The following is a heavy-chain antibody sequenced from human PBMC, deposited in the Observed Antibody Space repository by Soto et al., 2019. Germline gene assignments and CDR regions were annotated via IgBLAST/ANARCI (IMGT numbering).Heavy chain of an antibody. CDR2: VYHSGNT. J-gene: IGHJ4*02. CDR3: ARDPGTYRYYFDY. V-gene: IGHV4-38-2*02. Sequence: SSETLSLTCAVSGYSIRDGYFWAWIRQPPGEGLEWIGTVYHSGNTFYNPSLRGRVTMSLDTSNNHYSLSLRSLTAADTAVYYCARDPGTYRYYFDYWGQGTLVTVSS. CDR1: GYSIRDGYF.